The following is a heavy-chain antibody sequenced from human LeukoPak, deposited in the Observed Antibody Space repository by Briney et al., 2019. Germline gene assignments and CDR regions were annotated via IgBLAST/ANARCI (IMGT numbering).Heavy chain of an antibody. V-gene: IGHV1-46*01. Sequence: ASVKVSCKASGYTFTGYFMHWVRQAPGQGLEWMGIINPSGGSTSYAQKFQGRVTMTRDMSTSTVYMELSSLRSEDTAVYYCAAIVGAMGYLDYWGQGTLVTVSS. CDR1: GYTFTGYF. J-gene: IGHJ4*02. CDR2: INPSGGST. D-gene: IGHD1-26*01. CDR3: AAIVGAMGYLDY.